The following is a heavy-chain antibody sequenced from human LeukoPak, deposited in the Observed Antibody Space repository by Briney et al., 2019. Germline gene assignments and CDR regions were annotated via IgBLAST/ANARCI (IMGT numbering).Heavy chain of an antibody. D-gene: IGHD1-7*01. CDR1: GFTFSSYA. V-gene: IGHV3-30*01. CDR3: ARVPKAGTTRDY. CDR2: ISYDGSNK. Sequence: GGSLRLSCAASGFTFSSYAMHWVRQAPGKGLEWVAVISYDGSNKYYADSVKGRFTISRDNSKNTLSLQMNSLRAEDTAVYYCARVPKAGTTRDYWGQGTLVTVSS. J-gene: IGHJ4*02.